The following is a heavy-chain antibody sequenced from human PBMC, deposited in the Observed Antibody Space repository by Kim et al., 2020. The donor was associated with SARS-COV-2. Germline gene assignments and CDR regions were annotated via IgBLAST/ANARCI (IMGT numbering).Heavy chain of an antibody. CDR2: IKQDGSEK. D-gene: IGHD6-13*01. V-gene: IGHV3-7*01. Sequence: GGSLRLSCAASGFTFSSYWMSWVRQAPGKGLEWVANIKQDGSEKYYVDSVKGRFTMSRDNAKNSLYLQMNSLRAEDTAVYYCARDFRYSSSWYTGTGYWGQGTLVTVSS. CDR3: ARDFRYSSSWYTGTGY. J-gene: IGHJ4*02. CDR1: GFTFSSYW.